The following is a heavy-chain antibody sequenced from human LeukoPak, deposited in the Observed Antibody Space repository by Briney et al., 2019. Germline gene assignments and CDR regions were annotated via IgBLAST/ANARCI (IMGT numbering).Heavy chain of an antibody. CDR3: VRGGGSFDS. CDR2: ISWNSGGI. J-gene: IGHJ4*02. CDR1: GFTFDDYA. Sequence: GGSLRLSCAASGFTFDDYAMHWVRHAPGKGLEWVSGISWNSGGIVYADSVKGRFTISRDNAKNSLYLQMNSLRAEDTAVYYCVRGGGSFDSWGQGTLVTVSS. D-gene: IGHD3-10*01. V-gene: IGHV3-9*01.